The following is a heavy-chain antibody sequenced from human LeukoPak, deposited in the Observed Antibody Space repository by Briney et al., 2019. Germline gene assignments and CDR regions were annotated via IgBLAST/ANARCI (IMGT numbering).Heavy chain of an antibody. D-gene: IGHD3-10*01. CDR1: GFTFSSYE. CDR2: ISSSGSTI. CDR3: ARETYYYGSGSYTY. J-gene: IGHJ4*02. V-gene: IGHV3-48*03. Sequence: PGGSLRLSCAASGFTFSSYEMNWVRQAPGKGLEWVSYISSSGSTIYYADSVKGRFTISRDNAKNSLYLQMNSLRAEDTAVYYCARETYYYGSGSYTYWGQGTLVTVSS.